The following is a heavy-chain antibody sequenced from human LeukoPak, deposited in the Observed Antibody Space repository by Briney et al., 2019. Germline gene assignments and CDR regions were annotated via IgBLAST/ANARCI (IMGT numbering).Heavy chain of an antibody. CDR3: ARHLHWGWDY. D-gene: IGHD7-27*01. V-gene: IGHV3-7*05. J-gene: IGHJ4*02. CDR1: GFTLSSYL. Sequence: GGSLRLSCAASGFTLSSYLMSWLREAPGKGLEWVANMNEDGSAKHYVDSVKGRFTISRDNAKNSLYLQMNSLRVEDTAVYYCARHLHWGWDYWGQGALVTVSS. CDR2: MNEDGSAK.